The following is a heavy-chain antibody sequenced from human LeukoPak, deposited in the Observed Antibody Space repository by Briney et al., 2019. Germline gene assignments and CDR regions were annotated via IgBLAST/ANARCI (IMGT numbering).Heavy chain of an antibody. CDR2: ISAYNGNT. CDR1: GYTFTSYG. V-gene: IGHV1-18*01. CDR3: ARDKCSGGSCHTGHYYFDY. D-gene: IGHD2-15*01. Sequence: GASVKVSCKASGYTFTSYGISWVRQAPGQGLEWMGWISAYNGNTNYAQKLQGRVTMTTDTSTSTAYMELRSLRSDDTAVYYCARDKCSGGSCHTGHYYFDYWGQGTLVTVPS. J-gene: IGHJ4*02.